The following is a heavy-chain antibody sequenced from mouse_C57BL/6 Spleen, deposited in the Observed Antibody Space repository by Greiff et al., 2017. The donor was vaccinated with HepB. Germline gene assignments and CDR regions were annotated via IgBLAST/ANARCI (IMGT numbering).Heavy chain of an antibody. CDR1: GYTFTSYW. D-gene: IGHD1-1*01. CDR2: IDPSDSYT. CDR3: ARPTGGAMDY. J-gene: IGHJ4*01. V-gene: IGHV1-50*01. Sequence: QVQLQQPGAELVKPGASVKLSCKASGYTFTSYWMQWVKQRPGQGLEWIGEIDPSDSYTNYNQKFKGKATLTVDTSSSTAYMQLSSLTSEDSAVYYCARPTGGAMDYWGQGTSVTVSS.